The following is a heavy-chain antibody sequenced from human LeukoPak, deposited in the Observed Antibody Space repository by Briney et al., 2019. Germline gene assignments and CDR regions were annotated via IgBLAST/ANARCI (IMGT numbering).Heavy chain of an antibody. CDR3: ARGNYSSGTFDY. V-gene: IGHV4-61*01. Sequence: SETLSLTCTVSGGSVSSSSYYWSWIRQPPGKGLEWIGYIYYSGSTNYNPSLKSRVTISVDTSKNQFSLKLSSVTAADTAVYYCARGNYSSGTFDYWGQGTLVTVSS. J-gene: IGHJ4*02. D-gene: IGHD6-19*01. CDR1: GGSVSSSSYY. CDR2: IYYSGST.